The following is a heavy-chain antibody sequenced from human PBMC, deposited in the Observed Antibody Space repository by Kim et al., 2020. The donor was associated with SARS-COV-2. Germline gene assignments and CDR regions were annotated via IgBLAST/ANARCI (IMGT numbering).Heavy chain of an antibody. CDR3: ARGYYDFWSGLYYYYYYYMDV. J-gene: IGHJ6*03. CDR2: INHSGST. CDR1: GGSFSGYY. D-gene: IGHD3-3*01. V-gene: IGHV4-34*01. Sequence: SETLSLTCAVYGGSFSGYYWSWIRQPPGKGLEWIGEINHSGSTNYNPSLKSRVTISVDTSKNQFSLKLSSVTAADTAVYYCARGYYDFWSGLYYYYYYYMDVWGKGTTVTVSS.